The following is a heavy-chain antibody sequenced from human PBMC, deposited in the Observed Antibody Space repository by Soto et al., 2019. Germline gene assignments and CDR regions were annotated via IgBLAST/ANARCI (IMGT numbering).Heavy chain of an antibody. CDR2: ISCCGGST. CDR1: GLILKKFA. V-gene: IGHV3-23*01. Sequence: EVQLLESGGGVLNPGGSRRLSCLASGLILKKFALLWVRRAPGGGLEGVSGISCCGGSTSYADSVKGRFSIARDDSKNTLSLQMNSLRVEDTAQYYCAKADGEQWLVPHLDNWGQGTLVTVS. J-gene: IGHJ4*02. CDR3: AKADGEQWLVPHLDN. D-gene: IGHD6-19*01.